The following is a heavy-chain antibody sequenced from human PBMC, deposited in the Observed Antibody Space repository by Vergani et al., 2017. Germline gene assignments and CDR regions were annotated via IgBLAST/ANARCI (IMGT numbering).Heavy chain of an antibody. CDR2: IIPIIRLA. CDR1: GDIFNNYT. V-gene: IGHV1-69*02. J-gene: IGHJ4*02. D-gene: IGHD6-19*01. Sequence: QVHLEQSGTEVKKPGSSVKVSCKVSGDIFNNYTVTWVRQAPGQGLEWMGRIIPIIRLATSAQKFQDRVKITGDTSTNTAYMEMNNLRSEDTAVYYCARVSPGDNSGWEPFDYWGQGTLVTVSS. CDR3: ARVSPGDNSGWEPFDY.